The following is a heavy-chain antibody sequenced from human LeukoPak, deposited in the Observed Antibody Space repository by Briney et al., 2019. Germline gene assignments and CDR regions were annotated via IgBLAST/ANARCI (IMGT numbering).Heavy chain of an antibody. J-gene: IGHJ4*02. CDR2: IIPIFGTA. CDR3: ARVKSIAVAGSFDY. Sequence: SVKVSCKASGGTFSSYAISWVRQAPGQGLEWMGGIIPIFGTANYAQKFQGRVTITADKSTSTAYMELSSLRSEDTAVYYCARVKSIAVAGSFDYWGQGTLVTVSS. V-gene: IGHV1-69*06. CDR1: GGTFSSYA. D-gene: IGHD6-19*01.